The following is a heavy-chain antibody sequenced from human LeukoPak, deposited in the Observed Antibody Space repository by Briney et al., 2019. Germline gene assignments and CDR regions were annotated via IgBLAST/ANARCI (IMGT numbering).Heavy chain of an antibody. CDR3: ARAPSGFTYGPGDH. Sequence: ASVKVSCKASGYTFASYGISWVRQAPGQGLEWMGWISTYDGDANYAQQLQGRVTMTTDTSTITAYMELRSLRSDDTAVYYCARAPSGFTYGPGDHWGQGTLVTVSS. V-gene: IGHV1-18*01. CDR2: ISTYDGDA. D-gene: IGHD5-18*01. J-gene: IGHJ4*02. CDR1: GYTFASYG.